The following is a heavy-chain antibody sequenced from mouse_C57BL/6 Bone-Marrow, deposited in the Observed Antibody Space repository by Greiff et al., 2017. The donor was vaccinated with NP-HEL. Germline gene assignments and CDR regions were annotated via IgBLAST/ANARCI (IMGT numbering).Heavy chain of an antibody. CDR2: IHPNSGST. Sequence: VKLQQPGAELVKPGASVKLSCKASGYTFTSYWMHWVKQRPGQGLEWIGMIHPNSGSTNYNEKFKSKATLTVDKSSSTAYMQLSSLTSEDSAVYYCAIYGNYWYFDVWGTGTTVTVSS. CDR1: GYTFTSYW. J-gene: IGHJ1*03. D-gene: IGHD2-1*01. CDR3: AIYGNYWYFDV. V-gene: IGHV1-64*01.